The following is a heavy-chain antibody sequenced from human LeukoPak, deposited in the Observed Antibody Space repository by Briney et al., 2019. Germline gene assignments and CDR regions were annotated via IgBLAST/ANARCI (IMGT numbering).Heavy chain of an antibody. CDR1: GFTFSSYA. D-gene: IGHD1-26*01. CDR2: ISYDGSNK. Sequence: GGSLRLSCAASGFTFSSYAMHWVRQAPGKGLEWVAVISYDGSNKYYADSVKGRFTISRDNSKNTLYLQMNSLRAEDTAVYCGGRDGYLKGGATRGGGGFDYWGQGTLVTVSS. CDR3: GRDGYLKGGATRGGGGFDY. V-gene: IGHV3-30-3*01. J-gene: IGHJ4*02.